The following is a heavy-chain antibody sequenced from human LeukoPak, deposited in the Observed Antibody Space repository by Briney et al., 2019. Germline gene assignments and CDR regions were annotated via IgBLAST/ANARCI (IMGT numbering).Heavy chain of an antibody. CDR2: IWDDGSNK. Sequence: GGSLRLSCAASGFTFSIYGMHWVRQAPGKGLKWVAVIWDDGSNKYYEDSVEGRFTISRDDSKNTLYLQMNSLRVEDTAVYYCARDLETDISDSIDIWGQGTVVTVSS. CDR3: ARDLETDISDSIDI. V-gene: IGHV3-33*01. CDR1: GFTFSIYG. D-gene: IGHD3-9*01. J-gene: IGHJ3*02.